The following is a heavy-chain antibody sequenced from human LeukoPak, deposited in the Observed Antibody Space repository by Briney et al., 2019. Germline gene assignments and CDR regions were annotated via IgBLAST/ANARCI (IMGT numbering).Heavy chain of an antibody. Sequence: GGSLRLSCAASGFTFSDYYMSWIRQAPGKGLELVSSISSSSSYIYYADSVKGRFTISRDNAKNSLYLQMNSLRAEDTAVYYCARPYGSGSYYMDYWGQGTLVTVSS. CDR3: ARPYGSGSYYMDY. CDR1: GFTFSDYY. V-gene: IGHV3-11*06. CDR2: ISSSSSYI. D-gene: IGHD3-10*01. J-gene: IGHJ4*02.